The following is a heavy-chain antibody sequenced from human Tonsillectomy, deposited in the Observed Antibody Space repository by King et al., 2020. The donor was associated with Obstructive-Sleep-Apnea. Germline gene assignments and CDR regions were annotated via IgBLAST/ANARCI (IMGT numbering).Heavy chain of an antibody. J-gene: IGHJ4*02. V-gene: IGHV3-66*01. CDR1: GFTVSSNY. CDR3: ARGRGDDGYNYFDY. CDR2: IYSGGSK. Sequence: FQLVQSGGGLVQPGGSLRLSCAASGFTVSSNYMSWVRQAPGKGLEWVSFIYSGGSKYYAASVKGRFTISRDNSKNTLYLQMNSLRAEETAVYYCARGRGDDGYNYFDYWGQGTLVTVSS. D-gene: IGHD5-24*01.